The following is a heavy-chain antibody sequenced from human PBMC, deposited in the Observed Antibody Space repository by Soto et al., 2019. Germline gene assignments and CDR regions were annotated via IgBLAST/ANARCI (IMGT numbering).Heavy chain of an antibody. Sequence: GGSLRLSCAASGFTFSSYAMSWVRQAPGKGLEWVSAISGSGGSTYYADSVKGRFTISRDNSKNTLYLQMYSLRAEDTAVYYCAKVSDWELPGNYFDYWGQGTLVTVSS. CDR2: ISGSGGST. J-gene: IGHJ4*02. CDR1: GFTFSSYA. V-gene: IGHV3-23*01. D-gene: IGHD1-26*01. CDR3: AKVSDWELPGNYFDY.